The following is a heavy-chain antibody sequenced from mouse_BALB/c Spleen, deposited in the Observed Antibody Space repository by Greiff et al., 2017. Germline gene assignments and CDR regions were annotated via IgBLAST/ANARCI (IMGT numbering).Heavy chain of an antibody. CDR2: IWAGGST. CDR3: ARESLRLRAMDY. CDR1: GFSLTSYG. V-gene: IGHV2-9*02. D-gene: IGHD1-2*01. Sequence: QVQLKESGPGLVAPSQSLSITCTVSGFSLTSYGVHWVRQPPGKGLEWLGVIWAGGSTNYNSALMSRLSISKDNSKSQVFLKMNSLQTDDTAMYYCARESLRLRAMDYWGQGTSVTVSS. J-gene: IGHJ4*01.